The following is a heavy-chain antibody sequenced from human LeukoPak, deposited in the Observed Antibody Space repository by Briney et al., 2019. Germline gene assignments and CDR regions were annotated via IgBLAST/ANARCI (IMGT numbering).Heavy chain of an antibody. CDR2: IYYSGST. Sequence: PSETLSLTCTVSGGSISSGGYYWSWIRQHPGKGLEWIGYIYYSGSTYYNPSLKSRVTISVDTSKNQFSLKLSSVTAADTAVYYCARAWLRATHVDYWGQGTLVTVSS. J-gene: IGHJ4*02. V-gene: IGHV4-31*03. CDR3: ARAWLRATHVDY. D-gene: IGHD5-12*01. CDR1: GGSISSGGYY.